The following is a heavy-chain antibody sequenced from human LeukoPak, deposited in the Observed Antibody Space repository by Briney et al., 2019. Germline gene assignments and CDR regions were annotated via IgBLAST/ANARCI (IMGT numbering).Heavy chain of an antibody. V-gene: IGHV4-61*02. CDR2: VSSSGRT. Sequence: SETLSLTCTVSGDSISSGSFYWSWIRQAAGKGLEWIGRVSSSGRTTYNPSLKSRVIISVDTSKNQFSLKLSSVTAADTAVYYCARDRMAGIYSYFDYWGQGTLVTVSS. CDR1: GDSISSGSFY. CDR3: ARDRMAGIYSYFDY. J-gene: IGHJ4*02. D-gene: IGHD3-10*01.